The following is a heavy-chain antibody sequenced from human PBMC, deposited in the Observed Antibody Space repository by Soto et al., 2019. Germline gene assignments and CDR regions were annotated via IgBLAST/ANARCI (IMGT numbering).Heavy chain of an antibody. V-gene: IGHV3-30*18. CDR2: ISHDGSDK. J-gene: IGHJ4*02. D-gene: IGHD6-13*01. CDR1: GFTFRNYG. CDR3: AKENQHLVHDY. Sequence: QVQLVESGGGVVRPGRSLRLTCAASGFTFRNYGMHWVRQPPGKGLEWVAVISHDGSDKYYADSMKGRFIISRDNSENTLFLNMNSLKPEDTAVYYCAKENQHLVHDYWGQGTLVTVSS.